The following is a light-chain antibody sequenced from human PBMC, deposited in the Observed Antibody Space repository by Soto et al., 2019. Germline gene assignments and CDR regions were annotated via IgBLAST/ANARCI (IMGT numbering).Light chain of an antibody. J-gene: IGLJ1*01. V-gene: IGLV2-8*01. Sequence: QSALTQPPSASGSPGQSVTISCTGTKNDVGFYDFVSWYQPHPGKAPRLIIYEVVQRPSGVPDRFSGSKSGNTASLTVSGLQAADEADYFCKSYAGSNTYVFGSGTKVTVL. CDR2: EVV. CDR3: KSYAGSNTYV. CDR1: KNDVGFYDF.